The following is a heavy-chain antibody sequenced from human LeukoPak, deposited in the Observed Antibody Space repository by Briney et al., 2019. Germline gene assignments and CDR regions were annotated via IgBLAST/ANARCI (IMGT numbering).Heavy chain of an antibody. V-gene: IGHV4-59*01. D-gene: IGHD2-15*01. CDR3: ARTDLGAAFDY. CDR2: IYYSGST. CDR1: GGSISSYY. Sequence: PSETLSLTCAVSGGSISSYYWSWIRQPPGKGLEWIGYIYYSGSTNYNPSLKSRVTISVDTSKNQFSLKLSSVPAADTAVYYCARTDLGAAFDYWGQGTLVTVSS. J-gene: IGHJ4*02.